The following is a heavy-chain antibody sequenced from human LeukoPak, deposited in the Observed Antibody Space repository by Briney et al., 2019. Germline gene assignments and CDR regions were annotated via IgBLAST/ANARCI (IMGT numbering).Heavy chain of an antibody. J-gene: IGHJ4*02. Sequence: ASVKVSCKASGYTFTAYYIHWVRQAPGQGHEWMGWINPNIGGPNSAQDFRGRVTMSRDTSISTAYIELSRPRSDDTAVYYCARAVGYGSGTYRQYYFDYWGQGTLVTVSS. CDR3: ARAVGYGSGTYRQYYFDY. CDR1: GYTFTAYY. CDR2: INPNIGGP. V-gene: IGHV1-2*02. D-gene: IGHD3-10*01.